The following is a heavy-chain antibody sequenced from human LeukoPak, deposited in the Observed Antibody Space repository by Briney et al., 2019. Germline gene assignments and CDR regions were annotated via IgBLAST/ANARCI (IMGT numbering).Heavy chain of an antibody. Sequence: PSQTLSLTCAVSGGSISSGGYSWSWIRQPPGKGLEWIGYIYHSGSTYYNPSLKSRVTISVDRSKNQFSLKLSPVTAADTAVYYCARGSRAFDIWGQGTMVTVSS. J-gene: IGHJ3*02. CDR1: GGSISSGGYS. CDR2: IYHSGST. V-gene: IGHV4-30-2*01. CDR3: ARGSRAFDI.